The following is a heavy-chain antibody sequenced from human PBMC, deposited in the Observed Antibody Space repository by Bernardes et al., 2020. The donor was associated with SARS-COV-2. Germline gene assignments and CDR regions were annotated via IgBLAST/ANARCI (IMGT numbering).Heavy chain of an antibody. CDR3: ARFAGYCSSTSCHDFYYGMDV. J-gene: IGHJ6*02. Sequence: SEPLSLTCSVSGGSVGTFYWSWIRQSPGKGLEWIGYGSYSGDTNYNPSLKSRGTISVDTSKNQFSLKLSSVTAADTAVYYCARFAGYCSSTSCHDFYYGMDVWGQGTTVTVSS. D-gene: IGHD2-2*01. CDR2: GSYSGDT. V-gene: IGHV4-59*02. CDR1: GGSVGTFY.